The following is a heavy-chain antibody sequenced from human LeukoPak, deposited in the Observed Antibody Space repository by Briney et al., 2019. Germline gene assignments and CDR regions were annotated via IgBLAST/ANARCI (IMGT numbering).Heavy chain of an antibody. CDR2: MNPNSGNT. CDR1: GYTFTSYD. J-gene: IGHJ6*02. V-gene: IGHV1-8*03. CDR3: AREVILRYEWIQPPSGGMDV. D-gene: IGHD5-18*01. Sequence: ASVKVSCKASGYTFTSYDINWVRQATGQGLEWMGWMNPNSGNTGYAQKFQGRVTITRDTSASTAYMELSSLRSEDTAVYYCAREVILRYEWIQPPSGGMDVWGQGTTVTVSS.